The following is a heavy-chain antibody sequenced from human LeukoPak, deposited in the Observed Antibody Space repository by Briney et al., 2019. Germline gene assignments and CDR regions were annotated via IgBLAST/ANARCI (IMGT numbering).Heavy chain of an antibody. V-gene: IGHV4-39*01. CDR3: ARQMDGDPDY. Sequence: SETLSLTCTASGGSISSSSYYWGWIRQPPGKGLEWIGSIYYSGSTYYNPSLKRRATISVDTSKNRFSLKLSSLTAADTAVYYCARQMDGDPDYWGQGTLVTVSS. CDR1: GGSISSSSYY. CDR2: IYYSGST. D-gene: IGHD4-17*01. J-gene: IGHJ4*02.